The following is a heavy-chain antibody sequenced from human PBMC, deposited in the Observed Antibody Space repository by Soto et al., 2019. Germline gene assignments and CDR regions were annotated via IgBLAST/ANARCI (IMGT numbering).Heavy chain of an antibody. V-gene: IGHV1-69*13. D-gene: IGHD6-13*01. CDR2: IIPIFGTT. Sequence: SVKVSCKASGDTFSNYAISWVRQAPGQGLEWMGGIIPIFGTTNYAQRFQGRVTITADGSTSTAYMELSSLRSEDTAVYYCARVSSSWYKDYFDYWGQGTLVTVSS. CDR1: GDTFSNYA. J-gene: IGHJ4*02. CDR3: ARVSSSWYKDYFDY.